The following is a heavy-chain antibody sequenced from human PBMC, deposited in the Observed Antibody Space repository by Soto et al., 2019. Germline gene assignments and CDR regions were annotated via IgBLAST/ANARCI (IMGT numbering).Heavy chain of an antibody. J-gene: IGHJ4*02. CDR1: GGSISSGDYY. D-gene: IGHD6-19*01. CDR3: ASVLAVAGYFDY. Sequence: KPSETLSLTCTVSGGSISSGDYYWSWIRQPPGKGLELIGYIYYSGSTYYNPSLKSRVTISVDTSKNQFSLKLSSVTAADTAVYYCASVLAVAGYFDYWGQGTLVTVSS. V-gene: IGHV4-30-4*01. CDR2: IYYSGST.